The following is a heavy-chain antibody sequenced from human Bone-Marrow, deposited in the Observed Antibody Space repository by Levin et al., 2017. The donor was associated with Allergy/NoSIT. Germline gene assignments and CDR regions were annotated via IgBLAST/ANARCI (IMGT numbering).Heavy chain of an antibody. CDR2: ISYDGSNK. V-gene: IGHV3-30-3*01. D-gene: IGHD3-22*01. J-gene: IGHJ4*02. CDR1: GFTFSSYA. Sequence: GESLKISCAASGFTFSSYAMHWVRQAPGKGLEWVAVISYDGSNKYYADSVKGRFTISRDNSKNTLYLQMNSLRAEDTAVYYCARVNSGYHNLDYWGQGTLVTVSS. CDR3: ARVNSGYHNLDY.